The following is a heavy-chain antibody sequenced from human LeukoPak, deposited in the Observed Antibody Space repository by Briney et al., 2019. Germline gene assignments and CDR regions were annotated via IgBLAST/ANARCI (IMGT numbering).Heavy chain of an antibody. CDR1: AFTFSHYP. J-gene: IGHJ3*02. CDR3: ARGKFFDI. V-gene: IGHV3-30-3*01. CDR2: ISDDGTNR. Sequence: GRSLRLSCEASAFTFSHYPMDWVRQAPGKGLELVAIISDDGTNRYYADSVKGRITISRDDSNNTVYLQMNSLRVDDTAIYFCARGKFFDIWGQGTMVTVSS.